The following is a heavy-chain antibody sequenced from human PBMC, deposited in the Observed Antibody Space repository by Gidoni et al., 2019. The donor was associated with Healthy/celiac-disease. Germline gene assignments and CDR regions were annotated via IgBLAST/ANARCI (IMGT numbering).Heavy chain of an antibody. Sequence: QGQLVEAGGGGVKPGRSLRRSCAASGLTCSSNAMHWVRQAPGKGLEWVAIISYDGSNTDYADSVKGRFTISRDNSKTTLYLQMTRLRAEDTAVYYCASARDCSSTSCYRPFDYWGQGTLVTVSS. CDR3: ASARDCSSTSCYRPFDY. V-gene: IGHV3-30*04. CDR1: GLTCSSNA. J-gene: IGHJ4*02. CDR2: ISYDGSNT. D-gene: IGHD2-2*01.